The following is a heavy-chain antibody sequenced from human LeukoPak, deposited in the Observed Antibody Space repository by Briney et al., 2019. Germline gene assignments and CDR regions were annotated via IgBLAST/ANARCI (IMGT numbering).Heavy chain of an antibody. Sequence: GGSLRLSCAASGFTFSSYAMSWVRQAPGKGLEWVSAISGSGGSTYYADSVEGRFTISRDNSKNTLYLQMNSLRAEDTAVYYCAKSPYCGGDCYSYYYYYGMDVWGQGTTVTVSS. CDR1: GFTFSSYA. CDR3: AKSPYCGGDCYSYYYYYGMDV. CDR2: ISGSGGST. D-gene: IGHD2-21*02. J-gene: IGHJ6*02. V-gene: IGHV3-23*01.